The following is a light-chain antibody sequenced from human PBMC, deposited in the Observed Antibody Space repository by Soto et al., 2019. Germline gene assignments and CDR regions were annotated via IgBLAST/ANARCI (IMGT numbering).Light chain of an antibody. V-gene: IGLV1-40*01. CDR1: SSNIGAGYD. Sequence: QSALTQPPSVSGAPGQRGTISCTGSSSNIGAGYDVHWYLQGPGTAPKLLVYTHNNRPSGVPDRFSGSTSGTSASLAITGLQSEDEADYYCQSYDSRLSAYVFGTGTKVTVL. CDR3: QSYDSRLSAYV. J-gene: IGLJ1*01. CDR2: THN.